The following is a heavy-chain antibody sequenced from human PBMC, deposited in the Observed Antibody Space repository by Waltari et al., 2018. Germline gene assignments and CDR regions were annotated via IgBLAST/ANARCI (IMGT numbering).Heavy chain of an antibody. Sequence: QVQLQESGPGLVKPSQTLSLTCTVSGGSIRRGGYYWSWIRPPPGKGLEWIGYIYYSGSTYYNPSLKSRVTISVDTSKNQFSLKLSSVTAADTAVYYCARDGGFSRGGTIRAFDIWGQGTMVTVSS. D-gene: IGHD1-1*01. V-gene: IGHV4-31*03. CDR3: ARDGGFSRGGTIRAFDI. CDR2: IYYSGST. J-gene: IGHJ3*02. CDR1: GGSIRRGGYY.